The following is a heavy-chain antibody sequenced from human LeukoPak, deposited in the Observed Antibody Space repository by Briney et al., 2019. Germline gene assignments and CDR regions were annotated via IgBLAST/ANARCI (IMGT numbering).Heavy chain of an antibody. J-gene: IGHJ4*02. Sequence: ASVKVSCKASGYSFTSNYIHWVRQAPGQGLEWMGMIYPRDGSTSYAQRFQDRVTVTRDTSTSTVHMELSSLRSEDTAVYYCATPQGSGYRTLFDYWGQGTLVTVSS. V-gene: IGHV1-46*01. D-gene: IGHD3-3*01. CDR1: GYSFTSNY. CDR3: ATPQGSGYRTLFDY. CDR2: IYPRDGST.